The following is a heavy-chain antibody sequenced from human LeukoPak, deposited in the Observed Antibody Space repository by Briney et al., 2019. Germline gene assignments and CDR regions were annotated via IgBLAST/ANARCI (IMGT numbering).Heavy chain of an antibody. J-gene: IGHJ4*02. Sequence: GGSLRLSCAASGFTFSSYSVNWVRQAPGKGLEWVSSISSSSSYIYYADSVKGRFTISRDNAKNSLYLQMNSLRAEDTAVYYCARDLCSGGSCYDFDYWGQGTLVTVSS. CDR1: GFTFSSYS. CDR2: ISSSSSYI. D-gene: IGHD2-15*01. CDR3: ARDLCSGGSCYDFDY. V-gene: IGHV3-21*01.